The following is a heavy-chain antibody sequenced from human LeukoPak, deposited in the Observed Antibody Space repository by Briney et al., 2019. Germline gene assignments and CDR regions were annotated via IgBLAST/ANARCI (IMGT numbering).Heavy chain of an antibody. CDR1: GFTFSSYW. CDR2: INKDGGEK. Sequence: GGSLRLSCAASGFTFSSYWMSWVRQAPGKGLEWVANINKDGGEKYYVDSVKGRFTISRDNAKNSLYLQMNSLRADDTAAYYCAKGSYYDSSGSFYFDYWGQGTLVTVSS. CDR3: AKGSYYDSSGSFYFDY. J-gene: IGHJ4*02. D-gene: IGHD3-22*01. V-gene: IGHV3-7*03.